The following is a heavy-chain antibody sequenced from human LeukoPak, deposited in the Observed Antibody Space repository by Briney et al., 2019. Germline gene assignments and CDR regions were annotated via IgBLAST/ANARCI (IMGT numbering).Heavy chain of an antibody. Sequence: GGSLRLSCEASGFTFSRYWMSWVRQAPGKGLEWVANIKHDGSEKYFVDSVKGRFTISRDNAKNSLYLQMNSLRAEDTAVYYCAREYYYGFDYWGQGTLVTVSS. D-gene: IGHD2/OR15-2a*01. CDR2: IKHDGSEK. V-gene: IGHV3-7*01. J-gene: IGHJ4*02. CDR3: AREYYYGFDY. CDR1: GFTFSRYW.